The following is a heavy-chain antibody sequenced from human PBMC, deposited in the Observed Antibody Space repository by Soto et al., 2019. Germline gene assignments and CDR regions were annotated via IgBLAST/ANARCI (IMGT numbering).Heavy chain of an antibody. D-gene: IGHD6-19*01. CDR3: ARIDSIVAGTDRYFDS. Sequence: GGSLRLSCAASGFTFSSYTMNWVRQAPGKGLEWVAYISSTSGTIYYADSVKGRFTISRDNAKNSLALQMNSLRAEDTAVYYCARIDSIVAGTDRYFDSWGQGTLVTVPQ. V-gene: IGHV3-48*01. CDR1: GFTFSSYT. CDR2: ISSTSGTI. J-gene: IGHJ4*02.